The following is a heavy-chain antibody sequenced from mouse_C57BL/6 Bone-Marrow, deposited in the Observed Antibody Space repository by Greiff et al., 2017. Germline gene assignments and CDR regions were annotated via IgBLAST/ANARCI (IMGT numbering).Heavy chain of an antibody. V-gene: IGHV1-75*01. D-gene: IGHD2-1*01. CDR1: GYTFTDYY. CDR2: IFPGSGST. Sequence: VQLQQSGPELVKPGASVKISCKASGYTFTDYYINWVKQGPGQGLEWIGWIFPGSGSTYYNEKFKGKATLTVDKSSSTAYMLLSSLTSEDSAVYFCSRCLWYSYYAMDYWGQGTSVTVSS. J-gene: IGHJ4*01. CDR3: SRCLWYSYYAMDY.